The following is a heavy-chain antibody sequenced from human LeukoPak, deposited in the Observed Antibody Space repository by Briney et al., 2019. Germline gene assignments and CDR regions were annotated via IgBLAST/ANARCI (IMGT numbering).Heavy chain of an antibody. CDR2: IWYDGSNK. CDR3: AKDLRYYDLWSGLADY. CDR1: GFTFSSYG. V-gene: IGHV3-33*06. D-gene: IGHD3-3*01. J-gene: IGHJ4*02. Sequence: GRSLRLSCAASGFTFSSYGMHWVRQAPGKGLEWVAVIWYDGSNKYYADSVKGRFTISRDNSKNTLYLQMNSLRAEDTAVYYCAKDLRYYDLWSGLADYWGQGTLVTVSS.